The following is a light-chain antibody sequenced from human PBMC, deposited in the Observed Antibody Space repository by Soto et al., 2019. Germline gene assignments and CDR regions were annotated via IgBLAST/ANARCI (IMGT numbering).Light chain of an antibody. CDR2: DAS. J-gene: IGKJ2*01. Sequence: EIVLTQSPGTLSLSPGERVTLSCRASQTVSSSYLAWYQQKPGQAPRLLIYDASSRATGIPDRFSGSGSGTDFTLTISRLEPEDFAVYYCQQYGSTPYTFGQGTKVDIK. CDR3: QQYGSTPYT. V-gene: IGKV3-20*01. CDR1: QTVSSSY.